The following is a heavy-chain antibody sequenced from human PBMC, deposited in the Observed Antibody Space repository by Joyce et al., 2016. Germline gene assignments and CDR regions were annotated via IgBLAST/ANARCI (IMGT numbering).Heavy chain of an antibody. CDR1: GFTFDDYA. D-gene: IGHD5-18*01. J-gene: IGHJ4*02. V-gene: IGHV3-9*01. Sequence: EVQLVESGGGLVQPGRSLRLSCAASGFTFDDYAMHWVRQAPGRGLEWVSGISWNSGTIGYADSVKGRFTISRDNAKNSLYLQMNSLRVEDTAFYYCAKGFGDTAIIDYFDYWGQGTLVTVSS. CDR2: ISWNSGTI. CDR3: AKGFGDTAIIDYFDY.